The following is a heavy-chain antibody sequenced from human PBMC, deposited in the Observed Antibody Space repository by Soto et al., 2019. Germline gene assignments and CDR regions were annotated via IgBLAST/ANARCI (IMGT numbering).Heavy chain of an antibody. CDR3: AIRDPRGLCGGDCYQHPFFDY. V-gene: IGHV1-69*13. Sequence: SVKVSCKACGWTFSSYAISWVRQAPGQGLEWMGGIIPIFGTANYAQKFQGRVTITADESTSTAYMELSSLRSEDTAVYYCAIRDPRGLCGGDCYQHPFFDYLGQGTLVTVSS. D-gene: IGHD2-21*02. J-gene: IGHJ4*02. CDR1: GWTFSSYA. CDR2: IIPIFGTA.